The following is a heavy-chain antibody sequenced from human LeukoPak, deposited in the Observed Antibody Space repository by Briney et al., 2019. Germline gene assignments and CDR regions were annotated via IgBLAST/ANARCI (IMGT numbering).Heavy chain of an antibody. CDR1: GGSVSSGSYY. V-gene: IGHV4-61*01. Sequence: SETLSLTCTVSGGSVSSGSYYWSWIRQPPGEGLEWIGYIYYGGSTNYNPSLKSRVTIPVDTSKNQFSLKLSSVTAADTAVYYCARVGSYEPHIDYWGQGTLVTVSS. D-gene: IGHD5-12*01. J-gene: IGHJ4*02. CDR3: ARVGSYEPHIDY. CDR2: IYYGGST.